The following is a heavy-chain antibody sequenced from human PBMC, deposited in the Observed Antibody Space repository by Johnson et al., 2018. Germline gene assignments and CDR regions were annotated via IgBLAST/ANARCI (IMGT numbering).Heavy chain of an antibody. Sequence: QVQLVQSGGGVVQPGRSLRLSCAASGFTFSSYGMHWVRQAPGKGLEWVAVISYDGSHKYYADSVKGRFPISRDNSKNTLDLQMNSLRAEDTAVYYCAKGARAVGQTRRPDSSSWGRGGYYYYYMDAWGKGTTVTVSS. CDR1: GFTFSSYG. D-gene: IGHD6-13*01. V-gene: IGHV3-30*18. J-gene: IGHJ6*03. CDR2: ISYDGSHK. CDR3: AKGARAVGQTRRPDSSSWGRGGYYYYYMDA.